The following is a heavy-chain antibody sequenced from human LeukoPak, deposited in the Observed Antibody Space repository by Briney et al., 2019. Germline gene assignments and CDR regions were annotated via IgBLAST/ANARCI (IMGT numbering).Heavy chain of an antibody. CDR2: INPNNGDT. Sequence: ASVKVSCKASGYTFTGHYMHWVRQAPGQGLEWMGWINPNNGDTKYAQKFQGRVSMTRDTSINTYYMELSRLRSDDTVVYYCARVDDYNYSSFDYWGQGTLVTVST. CDR1: GYTFTGHY. CDR3: ARVDDYNYSSFDY. J-gene: IGHJ4*02. D-gene: IGHD5-24*01. V-gene: IGHV1-2*02.